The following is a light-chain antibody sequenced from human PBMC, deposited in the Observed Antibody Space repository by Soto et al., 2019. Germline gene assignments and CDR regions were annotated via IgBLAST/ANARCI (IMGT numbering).Light chain of an antibody. Sequence: EIVMTQSPVTLSVSPGERATLSCRASQSVSNNLAWYQQKPGQAPRLLIYGASTRATGVPARFSGSGSGTKFTLTIRSLQSEDFAVYYCQHYNNRPPLTFGPGTKVEIK. CDR1: QSVSNN. CDR2: GAS. J-gene: IGKJ1*01. CDR3: QHYNNRPPLT. V-gene: IGKV3-15*01.